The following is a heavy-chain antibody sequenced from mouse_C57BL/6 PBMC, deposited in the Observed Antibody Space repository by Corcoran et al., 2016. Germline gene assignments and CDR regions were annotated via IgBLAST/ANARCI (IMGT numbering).Heavy chain of an antibody. Sequence: QIQLVQSGPELKKPGETVKISCKASGYTFTTYGMSWVKQAPGKGLKWMGWINTYSGVPTYADDFKGRFAFSLETSASTAYLQINNLKNEDTATYCCARRFAMDYWGQGTSVTVSS. CDR3: ARRFAMDY. J-gene: IGHJ4*01. CDR2: INTYSGVP. V-gene: IGHV9-3*01. CDR1: GYTFTTYG.